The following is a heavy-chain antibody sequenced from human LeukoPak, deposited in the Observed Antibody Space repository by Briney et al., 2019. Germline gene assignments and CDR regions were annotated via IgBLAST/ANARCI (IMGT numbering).Heavy chain of an antibody. CDR2: IRSKANSYAT. Sequence: GGSLRLSCAASGFTFSSYWMSWVRQAPGKGLEWVGRIRSKANSYATAYAASVKGRFTISRDDSKNTAYLQMNSLKTEDTAVYYCTRSGPKDTYYYYMDVWGKGTTVTVSS. J-gene: IGHJ6*03. D-gene: IGHD3-10*01. CDR1: GFTFSSYW. CDR3: TRSGPKDTYYYYMDV. V-gene: IGHV3-73*01.